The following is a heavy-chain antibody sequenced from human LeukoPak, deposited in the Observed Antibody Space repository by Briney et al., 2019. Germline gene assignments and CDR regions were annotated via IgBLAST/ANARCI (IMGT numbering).Heavy chain of an antibody. CDR1: GFAFPDYA. Sequence: PGGSLRLSCAASGFAFPDYAMHWVRQAPGKGLEWVSSISWNSGTIRYADSVKGRFTISRDNAKNSLYLQMNSLRAEDTALYYCAKASGGYCSSISCYHFDYWGQGTLVTVSS. V-gene: IGHV3-9*01. J-gene: IGHJ4*02. D-gene: IGHD2-2*01. CDR2: ISWNSGTI. CDR3: AKASGGYCSSISCYHFDY.